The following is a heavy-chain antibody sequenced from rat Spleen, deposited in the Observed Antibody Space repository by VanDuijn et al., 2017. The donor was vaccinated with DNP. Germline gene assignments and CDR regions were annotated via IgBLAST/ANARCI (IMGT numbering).Heavy chain of an antibody. CDR3: ARHRTIMPYYYAMDA. V-gene: IGHV5-7*01. Sequence: EVLLVESDGGLVQPGRSLKLSCAVSGFTFSDYYMAWVSQAPAKGLEWVATLSYNGGTPYYRDSVKGRFTISRDNAQSTLYLQMDSLRSEDTAPYYCARHRTIMPYYYAMDAWGQGASVTVSS. CDR2: LSYNGGTP. D-gene: IGHD1-12*01. CDR1: GFTFSDYY. J-gene: IGHJ4*01.